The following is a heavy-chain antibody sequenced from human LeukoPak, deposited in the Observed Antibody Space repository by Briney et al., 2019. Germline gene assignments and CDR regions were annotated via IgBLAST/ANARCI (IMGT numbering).Heavy chain of an antibody. Sequence: SETLSLTCAVSGGSISSSNWWSWVRQPPGKGLEWIGEIYHSGSTNYNPSLKSRVTISVDTSKNQFSLKLSSVTAADTAVYYCARGGRDGYNHPFDYWGQGTLVTVSS. V-gene: IGHV4-4*02. J-gene: IGHJ4*02. CDR1: GGSISSSNW. CDR2: IYHSGST. D-gene: IGHD5-24*01. CDR3: ARGGRDGYNHPFDY.